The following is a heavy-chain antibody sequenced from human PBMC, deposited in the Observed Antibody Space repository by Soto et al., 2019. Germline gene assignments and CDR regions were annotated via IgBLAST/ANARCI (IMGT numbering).Heavy chain of an antibody. CDR1: GFTFTDYY. V-gene: IGHV3-11*01. CDR2: ISSTGATI. J-gene: IGHJ5*02. CDR3: ALRFMVRGAFDP. Sequence: QVRLVESGGGLVKPGGSLRLSCAASGFTFTDYYMSWFRQAPGKGLEWVSQISSTGATIYYADSVKGRFTISRDNAENSLYLQMTSLRGEDTATYYCALRFMVRGAFDPWGQGTLVTVSS. D-gene: IGHD3-10*01.